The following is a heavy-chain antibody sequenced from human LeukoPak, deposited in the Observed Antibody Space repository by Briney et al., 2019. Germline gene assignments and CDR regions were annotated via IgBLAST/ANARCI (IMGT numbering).Heavy chain of an antibody. CDR2: ISAGGGST. Sequence: GGSLRLSCAASGFAFSSYAMSWVRRAPGKGLEWVSGISAGGGSTYYADSVKGRFTISRDNSKNTLYMQMNSLRAEDAAVYYCAKDLSRLDAFDMWGQGTMVTVYS. CDR3: AKDLSRLDAFDM. V-gene: IGHV3-23*01. J-gene: IGHJ3*02. CDR1: GFAFSSYA.